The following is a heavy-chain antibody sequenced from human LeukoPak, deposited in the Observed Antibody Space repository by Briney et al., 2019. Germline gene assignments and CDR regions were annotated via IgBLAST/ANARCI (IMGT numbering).Heavy chain of an antibody. CDR1: GHTFTSYY. CDR3: ASRAAARYHFDY. CDR2: INPSGGST. J-gene: IGHJ4*02. D-gene: IGHD6-6*01. Sequence: ASVKVSCKASGHTFTSYYMHWVRQAPGQGLEWMGIINPSGGSTSYAQKFQGRVTMTRDTSTSTVYMELSSLRSEDTAVYYCASRAAARYHFDYWGQGTLVTVSS. V-gene: IGHV1-46*01.